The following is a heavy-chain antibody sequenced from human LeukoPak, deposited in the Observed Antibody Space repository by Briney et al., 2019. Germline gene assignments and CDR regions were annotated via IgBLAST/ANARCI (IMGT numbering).Heavy chain of an antibody. V-gene: IGHV1-69*01. CDR3: ASTLGYCSGGSCSHWFDP. CDR2: IIPIFGTA. D-gene: IGHD2-15*01. CDR1: GGTFSSYA. J-gene: IGHJ5*02. Sequence: ASVKVSCKASGGTFSSYAISWVRQAPGQGLEWMGGIIPIFGTANYAQKFQGRVTITADEPTSTAYMELSSLRSEDTAVYYCASTLGYCSGGSCSHWFDPWGQGTLVTVSS.